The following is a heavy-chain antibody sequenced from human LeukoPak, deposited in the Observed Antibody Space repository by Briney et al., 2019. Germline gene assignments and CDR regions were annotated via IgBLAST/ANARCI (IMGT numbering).Heavy chain of an antibody. D-gene: IGHD5-18*01. CDR3: ARDGGYSYGHHYYYYGMDV. J-gene: IGHJ6*02. V-gene: IGHV4-59*01. CDR1: GASISRYF. Sequence: SETLSLTCTVSGASISRYFWNWIRQPPGKGLEWIGYIYYTGSTNYNPSLKSRVTISVDTSKNQFSLKLSSVTAADTAVYYCARDGGYSYGHHYYYYGMDVWGQGTTVTVSS. CDR2: IYYTGST.